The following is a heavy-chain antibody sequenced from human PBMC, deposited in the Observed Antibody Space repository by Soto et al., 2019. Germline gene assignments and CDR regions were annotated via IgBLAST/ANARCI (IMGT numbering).Heavy chain of an antibody. CDR3: AREVTVASYSFDF. Sequence: QVQLVQSGAEVKRPGSSVKVSCKASGGTFNNYALSWVRQAPGQGLEWMGGIIPIFNSANYAQKFQSRIRITADGSTRTAYMELRSLRPDDTAVYYCAREVTVASYSFDFWGQGTLVTVSS. CDR1: GGTFNNYA. V-gene: IGHV1-69*01. J-gene: IGHJ4*02. CDR2: IIPIFNSA. D-gene: IGHD5-12*01.